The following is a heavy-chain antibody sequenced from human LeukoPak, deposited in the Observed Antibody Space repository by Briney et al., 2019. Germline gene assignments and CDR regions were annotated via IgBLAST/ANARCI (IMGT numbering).Heavy chain of an antibody. Sequence: PSETLSLTCTVSAGSISSGDYYWSWIRQPPGKGLEWIGYIYYSGSSYFSPSLKSRVTISVDTSKNQFSLKLSSVTAADTALYYCARLKVDANNYFDYWGQGTLVTVSS. CDR1: AGSISSGDYY. J-gene: IGHJ4*02. CDR2: IYYSGSS. V-gene: IGHV4-30-4*01. CDR3: ARLKVDANNYFDY. D-gene: IGHD1-26*01.